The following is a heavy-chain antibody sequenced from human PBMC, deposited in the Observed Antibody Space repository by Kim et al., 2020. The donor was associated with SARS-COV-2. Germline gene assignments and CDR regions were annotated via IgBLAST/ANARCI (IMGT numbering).Heavy chain of an antibody. CDR3: AREGDYYGSGSYFDY. D-gene: IGHD3-10*01. CDR1: GGSISSGGYY. J-gene: IGHJ4*02. CDR2: IYYSGST. V-gene: IGHV4-31*03. Sequence: SETLSLTCTVSGGSISSGGYYWSWIRQHPGKGLEWIGYIYYSGSTYYNPSLKSRVTISVDTSKNQFSLKLSSVTAADTVVYYCAREGDYYGSGSYFDYWGQGTLVTVSS.